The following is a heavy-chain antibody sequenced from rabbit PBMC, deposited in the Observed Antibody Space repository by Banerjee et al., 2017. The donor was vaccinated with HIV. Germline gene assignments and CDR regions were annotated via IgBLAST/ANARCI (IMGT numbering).Heavy chain of an antibody. CDR2: IVSGSGGDT. Sequence: QEQLEESGGDLVKPEGSLTLTCTASGFSFSSSYWICWVRQAPGKGLEWIGCIVSGSGGDTYYANWAKGRFTISKTSSTTVTLQMTSLTAADTATYFCGGNGDYAYGMDLWGQGTLVTVS. CDR1: GFSFSSSYW. D-gene: IGHD2-1*01. V-gene: IGHV1S45*01. J-gene: IGHJ3*01. CDR3: GGNGDYAYGMDL.